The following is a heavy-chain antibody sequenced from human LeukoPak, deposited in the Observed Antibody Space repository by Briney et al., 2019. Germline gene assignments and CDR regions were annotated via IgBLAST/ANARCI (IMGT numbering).Heavy chain of an antibody. Sequence: PSETLSLTCAVSGGSISSSNWWSWVRQPPGKGLEWIGEIYHSGSTNYNPSLKSRVTISVDKSKKQFSLKLSSVTAADTAVYYCARVDDILTGYSYYFDYWDQGTLVTVSS. CDR2: IYHSGST. CDR3: ARVDDILTGYSYYFDY. V-gene: IGHV4-4*02. D-gene: IGHD3-9*01. J-gene: IGHJ4*02. CDR1: GGSISSSNW.